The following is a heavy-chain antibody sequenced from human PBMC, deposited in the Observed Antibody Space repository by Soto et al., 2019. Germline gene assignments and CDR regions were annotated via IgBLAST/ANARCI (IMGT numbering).Heavy chain of an antibody. CDR1: GGTFSSYA. D-gene: IGHD3-22*01. J-gene: IGHJ4*01. Sequence: ASVKVSCKASGGTFSSYAISWVRQAPGQGLEWMGGIIPIFGTANYAQKFQGRVTITADESTSTAYMELSSLRSEDTAVYYCARDRYWAGMNYYDSSGYYFYFDYWG. CDR2: IIPIFGTA. CDR3: ARDRYWAGMNYYDSSGYYFYFDY. V-gene: IGHV1-69*13.